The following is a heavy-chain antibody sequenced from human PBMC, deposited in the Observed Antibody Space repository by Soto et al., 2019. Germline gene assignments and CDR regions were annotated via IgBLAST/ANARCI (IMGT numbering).Heavy chain of an antibody. D-gene: IGHD3-3*01. CDR3: ARHNYDFWSGMTNNQYYFDY. J-gene: IGHJ4*02. CDR2: IYYSGST. V-gene: IGHV4-31*03. Sequence: TLSLTCTVSGGSISSGGYYWSWIRQHPGKGLEWIGYIYYSGSTYYNPSLKSRVTISVDTSKNQFSLKLSSVTAADTAVYYCARHNYDFWSGMTNNQYYFDYWGQGTLVTVSS. CDR1: GGSISSGGYY.